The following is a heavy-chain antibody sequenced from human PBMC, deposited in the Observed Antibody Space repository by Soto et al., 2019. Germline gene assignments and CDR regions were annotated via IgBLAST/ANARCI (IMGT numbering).Heavy chain of an antibody. D-gene: IGHD3-10*01. J-gene: IGHJ5*02. CDR3: ARGPLGILWFGDNNWFDP. Sequence: SQTLSLTCAISGDSVSSNSAAWNWIRQSPSRGLEWLGRTYYRSKWYNDYAVSVKSRITINPDTSKNQLSLQLNSVTPEDTAVYYYARGPLGILWFGDNNWFDPWGQGALVTVSS. CDR2: TYYRSKWYN. CDR1: GDSVSSNSAA. V-gene: IGHV6-1*01.